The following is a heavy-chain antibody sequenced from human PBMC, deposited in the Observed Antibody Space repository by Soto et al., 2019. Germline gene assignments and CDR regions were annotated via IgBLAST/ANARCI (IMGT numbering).Heavy chain of an antibody. CDR3: ARGEFLGLIATGRDY. J-gene: IGHJ4*02. CDR1: GYSISRGFY. D-gene: IGHD3-10*01. V-gene: IGHV4-38-2*02. Sequence: SETLSLTCSVSGYSISRGFYWDWIRQPPGKGLEWIGSINDRGNTYYNPSHNGRITISLDTSKNQFSLRLTSVNAADTAVYYCARGEFLGLIATGRDYWGQGALVTVSS. CDR2: INDRGNT.